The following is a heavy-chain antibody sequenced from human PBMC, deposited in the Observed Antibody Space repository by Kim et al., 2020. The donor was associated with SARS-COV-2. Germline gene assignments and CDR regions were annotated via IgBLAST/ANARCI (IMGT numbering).Heavy chain of an antibody. CDR2: IYHSGST. D-gene: IGHD6-13*01. J-gene: IGHJ6*02. CDR1: GGSISSSNW. CDR3: ARDLGRIAAAGWSYYYGMDV. V-gene: IGHV4-4*02. Sequence: SETLSLTCAVSGGSISSSNWWSWVRQPPGKGLEWIGEIYHSGSTNYNPSLKSRVTISLDKSKNQFSLKLSSVTAADTAVYYCARDLGRIAAAGWSYYYGMDVRGQGTTVTVSS.